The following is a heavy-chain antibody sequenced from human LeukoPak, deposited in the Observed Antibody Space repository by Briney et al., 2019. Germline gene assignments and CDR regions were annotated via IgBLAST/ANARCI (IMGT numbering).Heavy chain of an antibody. CDR2: INPNSGGT. V-gene: IGHV1-2*02. CDR1: GYTFTGYY. J-gene: IGHJ4*02. D-gene: IGHD3-10*01. Sequence: ASVKVSCKASGYTFTGYYMHWVRQAPGQGLEWMGWINPNSGGTNYAQKFQGRVTMTRDTSISTAYMELSRLRSDDTAVYYCARARGLGSYFDYWGQGTLVTVSS. CDR3: ARARGLGSYFDY.